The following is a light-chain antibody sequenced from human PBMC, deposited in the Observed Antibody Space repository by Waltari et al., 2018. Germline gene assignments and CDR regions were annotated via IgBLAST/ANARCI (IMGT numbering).Light chain of an antibody. CDR3: QQYGSSPRT. Sequence: DIELTQSLGPLSFCRGERATLSCTASQSVSSNYLAWYQQKPGQAPRLLIYGASSRATGIPDRFSGSGSGTDFTLTISRLGPEDFAVYYCQQYGSSPRTFGQGTKVEIK. V-gene: IGKV3-20*01. CDR2: GAS. J-gene: IGKJ1*01. CDR1: QSVSSNY.